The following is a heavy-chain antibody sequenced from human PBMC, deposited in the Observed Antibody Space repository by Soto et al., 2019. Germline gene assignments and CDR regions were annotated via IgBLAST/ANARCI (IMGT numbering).Heavy chain of an antibody. Sequence: GGSLRLSCAASGFTFSSYAMHWVRQAPGKGLEWVAVISYDGSNKYYADSVKGRFTISRDNSKNTLYLQMNSLRAEDTAVYYCARDQGSAARRLSDYWGQGTLVTVSS. CDR1: GFTFSSYA. J-gene: IGHJ4*02. CDR2: ISYDGSNK. V-gene: IGHV3-30-3*01. D-gene: IGHD6-6*01. CDR3: ARDQGSAARRLSDY.